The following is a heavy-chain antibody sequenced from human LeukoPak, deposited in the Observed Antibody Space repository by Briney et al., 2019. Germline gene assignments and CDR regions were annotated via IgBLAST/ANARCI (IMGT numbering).Heavy chain of an antibody. J-gene: IGHJ4*02. CDR3: ARQSRDGSKTRGYYFDF. Sequence: GESLKISCQVSGYIFTHYWIGWVRQMPGNGLESMGIIYPADSDTTYSPSFQGQVTISADKSINTVYLQWSSPKASDTAMYYCARQSRDGSKTRGYYFDFWGQGTLVTVSS. CDR2: IYPADSDT. V-gene: IGHV5-51*01. CDR1: GYIFTHYW. D-gene: IGHD3-10*01.